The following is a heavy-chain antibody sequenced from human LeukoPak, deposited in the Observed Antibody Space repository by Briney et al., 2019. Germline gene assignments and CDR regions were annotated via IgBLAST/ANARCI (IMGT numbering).Heavy chain of an antibody. V-gene: IGHV4-34*01. CDR1: GGSFSGYY. Sequence: SETLSLTCAVYGGSFSGYYWSWIRQPPGKGLEWIGEINHSGSTNYNPSLKSRVTISVDTSKNQFSLKPSSVTAADTAVYYCARGYSGYPLDYWGQGTLVTVSS. D-gene: IGHD5-12*01. CDR2: INHSGST. J-gene: IGHJ4*02. CDR3: ARGYSGYPLDY.